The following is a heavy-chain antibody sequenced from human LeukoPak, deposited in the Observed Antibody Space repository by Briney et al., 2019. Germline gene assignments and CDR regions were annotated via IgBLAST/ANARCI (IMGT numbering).Heavy chain of an antibody. CDR1: GFTFSTYA. Sequence: GGSLRLSCAASGFTFSTYAMNWVRQAPGKGLEWVAAISGSGGSTYYADSVKGRFTISRDNSKNTLYLQMNSLRAEDTAVYYCAKDPVVAPAAGDAFDIWGQGTMVTVSS. D-gene: IGHD2-2*01. CDR3: AKDPVVAPAAGDAFDI. V-gene: IGHV3-23*01. CDR2: ISGSGGST. J-gene: IGHJ3*02.